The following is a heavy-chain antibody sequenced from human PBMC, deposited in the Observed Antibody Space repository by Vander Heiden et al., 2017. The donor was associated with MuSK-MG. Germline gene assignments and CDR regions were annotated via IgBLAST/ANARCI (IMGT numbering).Heavy chain of an antibody. CDR3: AREGAQLPRSSGYYVSFDY. Sequence: EVQLVESGVGLIQPGGALRLSCSAFGVSRGSPSLSWVRSAPGKGLEGVSVIYIGGNTFYAEPVKGRFTMSRDNSMNTVSLQMDSLRAEDTAMYYCAREGAQLPRSSGYYVSFDYWGQGTLVTVSP. J-gene: IGHJ4*02. D-gene: IGHD3-22*01. CDR2: IYIGGNT. V-gene: IGHV3-53*01. CDR1: GVSRGSPS.